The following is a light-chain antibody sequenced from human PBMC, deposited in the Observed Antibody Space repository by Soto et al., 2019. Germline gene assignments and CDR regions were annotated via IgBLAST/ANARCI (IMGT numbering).Light chain of an antibody. Sequence: EIVLTQSPGTLSLSPGERATLSCRASQSVSNSYLAWYQQKPGQAPRLLIYGASSRATGIPDRFSGSGSGTGFTLTISRLEPEDFAVYYCQQYGSSPQTFGQGTKV. CDR1: QSVSNSY. CDR3: QQYGSSPQT. J-gene: IGKJ1*01. CDR2: GAS. V-gene: IGKV3-20*01.